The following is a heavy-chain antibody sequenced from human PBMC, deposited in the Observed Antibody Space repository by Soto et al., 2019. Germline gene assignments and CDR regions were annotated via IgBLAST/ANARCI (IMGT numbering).Heavy chain of an antibody. V-gene: IGHV5-51*01. CDR2: IYPADSDT. CDR3: AFRVLMVRTGYYALEV. D-gene: IGHD2-8*01. J-gene: IGHJ6*02. CDR1: GYTFTRYW. Sequence: GESLKISCKTSGYTFTRYWIGWVRQMPGKGLEWMGIIYPADSDTRYSPYFQGQVNISVDKSINTAYLQWGSLKASDTATYYFAFRVLMVRTGYYALEVWGQGTTATVSS.